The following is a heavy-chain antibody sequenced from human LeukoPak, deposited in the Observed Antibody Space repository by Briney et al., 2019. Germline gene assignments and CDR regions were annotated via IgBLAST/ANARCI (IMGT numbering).Heavy chain of an antibody. CDR1: GGSISSYY. Sequence: SETLSLTCTVTGGSISSYYWSWIRQPPGKGLEWIGYIYYSGSTNYNPSLKSRVTISVDTSKNEFSLKLRSVTAADTAVYYCARVTGYRIEDYFDYWGQGTLVTVSS. V-gene: IGHV4-59*01. CDR2: IYYSGST. J-gene: IGHJ4*02. D-gene: IGHD6-13*01. CDR3: ARVTGYRIEDYFDY.